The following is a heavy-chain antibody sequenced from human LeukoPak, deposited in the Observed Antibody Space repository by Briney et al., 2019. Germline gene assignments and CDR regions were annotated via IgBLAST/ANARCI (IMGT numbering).Heavy chain of an antibody. CDR3: AKDWSRITMVRGVTAFDY. CDR1: GFTFSSYA. J-gene: IGHJ4*02. CDR2: ISGSGGST. Sequence: GGSLRLSCAASGFTFSSYAMSWVRQAPGKGLEWVSAISGSGGSTYYADSVKGRFTISRDNSKNTLYLQMNSLRAEDTAVYYCAKDWSRITMVRGVTAFDYWGQGTLVTVSS. D-gene: IGHD3-10*01. V-gene: IGHV3-23*01.